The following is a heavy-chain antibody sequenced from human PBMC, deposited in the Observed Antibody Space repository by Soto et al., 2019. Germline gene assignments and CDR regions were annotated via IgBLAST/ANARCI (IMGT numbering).Heavy chain of an antibody. Sequence: QVQLVQSGAEVKKPGSSVKVSCKASGGPFSSYATSWVRQAPGQGLDCMWGIIPIFVTANYAQKFQGRVTIIAYKSTSTAYMARSRLRSEDTAVYYCARAGMNWNDEDIDYWGKETLVTVAA. D-gene: IGHD1-1*01. J-gene: IGHJ4*02. CDR2: IIPIFVTA. V-gene: IGHV1-69*06. CDR1: GGPFSSYA. CDR3: ARAGMNWNDEDIDY.